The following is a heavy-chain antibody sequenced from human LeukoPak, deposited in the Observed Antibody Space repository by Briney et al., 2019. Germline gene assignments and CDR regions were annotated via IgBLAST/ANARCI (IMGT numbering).Heavy chain of an antibody. J-gene: IGHJ4*02. V-gene: IGHV4-30-4*08. CDR3: ARTKYSSGWYVVRSGDPFDY. Sequence: SQTLSLTCTVSGRSISSGDYYWSWIRQPPGKGLEWIGYIYYSGSTYYHPSLKSRVTISVDTSKNQFSLRLSSVTAADTAVYYCARTKYSSGWYVVRSGDPFDYWGQGTLVTVSS. D-gene: IGHD6-19*01. CDR2: IYYSGST. CDR1: GRSISSGDYY.